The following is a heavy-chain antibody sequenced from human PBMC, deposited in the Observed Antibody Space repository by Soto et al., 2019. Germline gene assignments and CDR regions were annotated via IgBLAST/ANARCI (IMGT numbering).Heavy chain of an antibody. CDR3: TRLMENIVATIWPYYYYGMDV. Sequence: GGSLRLSCTASGFTFGDYAMSWFRQAPGKGLEWVGFIRSKAYGGTTEYAASVKGRFTISRDDSKIIAYLQMNSLKTEDTAVYYFTRLMENIVATIWPYYYYGMDVWGQGTTVTVSS. V-gene: IGHV3-49*03. CDR2: IRSKAYGGTT. CDR1: GFTFGDYA. D-gene: IGHD5-12*01. J-gene: IGHJ6*02.